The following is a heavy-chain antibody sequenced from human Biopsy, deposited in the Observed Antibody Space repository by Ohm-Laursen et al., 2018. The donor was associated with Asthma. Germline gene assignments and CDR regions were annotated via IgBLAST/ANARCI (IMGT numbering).Heavy chain of an antibody. J-gene: IGHJ4*02. D-gene: IGHD3-22*01. V-gene: IGHV4-4*01. CDR1: GGSISNTNW. CDR3: VRHQYSSSWSTFDY. Sequence: TLSLTWTVSGGSISNTNWWSWVRQSPGKGLEWLGEIFHSGSTNDNPSLKSRVTMSVDKSKNQFSLKLRSVTAADTAVYFCVRHQYSSSWSTFDYWGQGALVTVSS. CDR2: IFHSGST.